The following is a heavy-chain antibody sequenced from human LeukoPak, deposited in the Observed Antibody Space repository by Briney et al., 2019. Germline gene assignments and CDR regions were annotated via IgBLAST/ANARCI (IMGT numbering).Heavy chain of an antibody. Sequence: GGSLRLSCAASGFTFTSYGMDWVRQAPGQGLEWVSAISGNSVTIYYADSVRGWFTISRDNSKNTLYLQMYSLRAEDTAVYYCAKILSGTYSFDLWGQGTLVTVSS. CDR2: ISGNSVTI. V-gene: IGHV3-23*01. D-gene: IGHD1-26*01. CDR1: GFTFTSYG. J-gene: IGHJ4*02. CDR3: AKILSGTYSFDL.